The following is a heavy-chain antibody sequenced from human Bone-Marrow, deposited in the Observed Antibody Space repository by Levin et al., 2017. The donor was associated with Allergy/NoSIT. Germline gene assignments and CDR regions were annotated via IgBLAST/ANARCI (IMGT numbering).Heavy chain of an antibody. Sequence: GGSLRLSCAASGFTFTSYAMHWVRQAPGKGLQWVAVISYGGSNKYYADSVRGRFTISRDNSKNTLYVQLNNLRVEDTAVYYCARGYSSSADLDLWGQGTLVTVSS. D-gene: IGHD6-6*01. CDR3: ARGYSSSADLDL. CDR2: ISYGGSNK. CDR1: GFTFTSYA. V-gene: IGHV3-30-3*01. J-gene: IGHJ5*02.